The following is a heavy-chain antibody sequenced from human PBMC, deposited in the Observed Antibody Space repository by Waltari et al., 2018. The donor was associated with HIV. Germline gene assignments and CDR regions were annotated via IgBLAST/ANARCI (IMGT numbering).Heavy chain of an antibody. V-gene: IGHV3-13*01. Sequence: EVQLVESGGGLVQPGGSLRLSCAASGFTFSSYDMHWVRQATGKGLEWVSAIGTAGDTYYPGSVNGRFTISRENAKNSLYLQMNSLRAGDTAVYYCARGHYGSGSSFDYWGQGTLVTVSS. CDR3: ARGHYGSGSSFDY. CDR1: GFTFSSYD. CDR2: IGTAGDT. D-gene: IGHD3-10*01. J-gene: IGHJ4*02.